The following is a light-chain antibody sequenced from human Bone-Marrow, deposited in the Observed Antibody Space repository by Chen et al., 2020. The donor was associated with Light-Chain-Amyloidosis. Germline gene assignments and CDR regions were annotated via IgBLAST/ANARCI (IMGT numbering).Light chain of an antibody. V-gene: IGLV2-14*01. CDR3: SSYTSSVSYV. CDR1: SSDVGGYNH. CDR2: EVS. J-gene: IGLJ1*01. Sequence: QSALTQPAPVSGSPGQSITISCTGTSSDVGGYNHVSWYQHHPGKAPKLMIYEVSNRPSGISNRFSGSKSGNTASLSISGLQAEDEADYYCSSYTSSVSYVFGSGTKVTVL.